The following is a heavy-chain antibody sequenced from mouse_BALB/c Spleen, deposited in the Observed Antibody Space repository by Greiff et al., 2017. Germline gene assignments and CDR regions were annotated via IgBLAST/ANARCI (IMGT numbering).Heavy chain of an antibody. Sequence: EVKLVESGGGLVQPGGSLRFSCATSGFTFTDYYMSWVRQPPGKALEWLGFIRNKANGYTTEYSASVKARFTISRDNSQSILYLQMNTLRAEDSATYYCARDPWFGYWGQGTLVTVSA. J-gene: IGHJ3*01. V-gene: IGHV7-3*02. CDR3: ARDPWFGY. CDR1: GFTFTDYY. CDR2: IRNKANGYTT.